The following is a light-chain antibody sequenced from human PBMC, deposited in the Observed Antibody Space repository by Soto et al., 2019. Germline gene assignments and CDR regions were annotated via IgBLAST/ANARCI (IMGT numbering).Light chain of an antibody. CDR3: MQALQTPLT. V-gene: IGKV2-28*01. CDR2: LGS. CDR1: QSLLHRNGYSY. J-gene: IGKJ5*01. Sequence: DIVMTQSPLSLPVTPGEPASISCRSSQSLLHRNGYSYFDWYLQKPGQSPQLLIYLGSNRASGVPDRFSGSGSGTDFTLKISRVEAEDVGVYYCMQALQTPLTFGQGTRLEIK.